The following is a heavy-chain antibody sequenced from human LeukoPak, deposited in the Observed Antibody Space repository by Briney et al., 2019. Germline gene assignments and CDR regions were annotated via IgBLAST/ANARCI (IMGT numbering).Heavy chain of an antibody. V-gene: IGHV1-18*01. Sequence: ASVKVSCKASGHTFTSYGISWVRQAPGQGLEWMGWISAYNGNTNYAQKLQGRVTMTTDTSTSTAYMELRSLRSDDTAVYYCARDFGRYQLLTYYFDYWGQGTLVTVSS. J-gene: IGHJ4*02. D-gene: IGHD2-2*01. CDR1: GHTFTSYG. CDR3: ARDFGRYQLLTYYFDY. CDR2: ISAYNGNT.